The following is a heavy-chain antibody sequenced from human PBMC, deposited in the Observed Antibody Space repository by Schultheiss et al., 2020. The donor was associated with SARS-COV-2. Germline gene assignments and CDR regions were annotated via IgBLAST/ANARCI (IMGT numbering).Heavy chain of an antibody. CDR3: AKGITTRRFYYDMDV. V-gene: IGHV3-33*08. J-gene: IGHJ6*02. D-gene: IGHD1-1*01. CDR2: IWYDGSNK. Sequence: GGSLRLSCAASGFTFSSYAMSWVRQAPGKGLEWVAVIWYDGSNKYYADSVKGRFTVSRDNSKNTLYLQMNSLRAEDTAVYYCAKGITTRRFYYDMDVWGQGTTVTVSS. CDR1: GFTFSSYA.